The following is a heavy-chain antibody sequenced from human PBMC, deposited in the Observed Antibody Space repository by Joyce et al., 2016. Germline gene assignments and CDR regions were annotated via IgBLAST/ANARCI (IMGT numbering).Heavy chain of an antibody. D-gene: IGHD3-10*01. CDR3: ARARRGIILARGEMGEYLQH. V-gene: IGHV4-34*01. CDR2: VNDRGRT. Sequence: QVQLQEWGAGLLKPSETLSLTCAVYGGSLSGYYWSWIRKAAGRGLEWSGEVNDRGRTNYNPSHKSRATTSMDTSKNQFSLRLTTVTAADTAVYFCARARRGIILARGEMGEYLQHWGRGTVVIVSS. J-gene: IGHJ1*01. CDR1: GGSLSGYY.